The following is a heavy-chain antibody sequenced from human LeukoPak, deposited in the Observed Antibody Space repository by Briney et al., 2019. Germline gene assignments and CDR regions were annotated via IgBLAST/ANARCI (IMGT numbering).Heavy chain of an antibody. CDR2: IIPIFGTV. V-gene: IGHV1-69*13. CDR3: ARNTRDILTGYYYYYYGMDV. D-gene: IGHD3-9*01. Sequence: ASVKVSCKASGGTFSSYAISWVRQAPGQGLEWMGGIIPIFGTVNYAQKFQGRVTITADESTSTAYMELSSLRSEDTAVYYCARNTRDILTGYYYYYYGMDVWGKGTTVTVSS. CDR1: GGTFSSYA. J-gene: IGHJ6*04.